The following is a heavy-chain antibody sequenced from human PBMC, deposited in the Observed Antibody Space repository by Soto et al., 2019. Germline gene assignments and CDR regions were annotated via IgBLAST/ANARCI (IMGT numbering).Heavy chain of an antibody. CDR2: IYSGGST. CDR1: GFTVSSNY. Sequence: GGSLRLSCAASGFTVSSNYMSWVRQAPGKGLEWVSVIYSGGSTYYADSVKGRFTISRDNSKNTLYLQMNSLRAEDTAVYYCARAPITFLAVGGWFDPWGQGTLVTVSS. D-gene: IGHD6-19*01. V-gene: IGHV3-66*01. CDR3: ARAPITFLAVGGWFDP. J-gene: IGHJ5*02.